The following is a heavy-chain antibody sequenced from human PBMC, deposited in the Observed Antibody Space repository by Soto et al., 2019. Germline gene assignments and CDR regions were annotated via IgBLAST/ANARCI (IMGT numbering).Heavy chain of an antibody. CDR3: VKDGGYCSSSTCYAPRNHYFDS. J-gene: IGHJ4*02. CDR2: IKFDGSEK. V-gene: IGHV3-7*03. Sequence: GWSLRLSCEASGFTFSDYWMSWVRQAPGKGPEWVANIKFDGSEKQYVDSVRGRFTISRDNSRSSLSLQMNSLRAGDTAVYYCVKDGGYCSSSTCYAPRNHYFDSWGQGTLVTASS. CDR1: GFTFSDYW. D-gene: IGHD2-2*01.